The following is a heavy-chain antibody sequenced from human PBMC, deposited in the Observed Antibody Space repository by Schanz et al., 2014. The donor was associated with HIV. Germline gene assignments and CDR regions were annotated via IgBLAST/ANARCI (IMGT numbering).Heavy chain of an antibody. V-gene: IGHV1-69*06. CDR1: GGTFMTYA. CDR2: IIPVFGTT. CDR3: AKSSGWLYAHFDY. Sequence: QVQLVQSGAEVKKPGSSVKVSCKASGGTFMTYAISWVRQAPGQGLEWMGGIIPVFGTTNYAQKFQGRVTITADKSTSTAYMELSSLRSEDTAVYYCAKSSGWLYAHFDYWGQGTLVTVSS. J-gene: IGHJ4*02. D-gene: IGHD3-9*01.